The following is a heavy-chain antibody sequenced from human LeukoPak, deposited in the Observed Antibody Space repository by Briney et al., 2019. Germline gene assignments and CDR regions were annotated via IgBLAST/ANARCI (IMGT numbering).Heavy chain of an antibody. CDR1: GGSISSNSYY. J-gene: IGHJ4*02. D-gene: IGHD3-16*02. Sequence: SETLSLTCAVSGGSISSNSYYWGWIRQPAGKGLEWIGRIYTSGSTNYNPSLKSRVTMSVDTSKNQFSLKLSSVTAADTAVYYCAREVAAWGYDYVWGSYRPVFDYWGQGTLVTVSS. CDR3: AREVAAWGYDYVWGSYRPVFDY. CDR2: IYTSGST. V-gene: IGHV4-61*02.